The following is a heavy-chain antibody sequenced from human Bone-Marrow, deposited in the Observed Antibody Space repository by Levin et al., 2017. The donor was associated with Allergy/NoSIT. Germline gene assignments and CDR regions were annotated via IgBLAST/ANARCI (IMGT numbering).Heavy chain of an antibody. Sequence: QTGGSLRLSCAASGFTFSHYNMNWVRQAPGKGLEWISYISTTGSTIYYADSVKGRFTISRDNAENSLYLQMNSLGAEDTAMYYCARDSYWSGVVSATPSFDYWGQGARVTVSS. CDR3: ARDSYWSGVVSATPSFDY. CDR1: GFTFSHYN. V-gene: IGHV3-48*01. D-gene: IGHD1-26*01. J-gene: IGHJ4*02. CDR2: ISTTGSTI.